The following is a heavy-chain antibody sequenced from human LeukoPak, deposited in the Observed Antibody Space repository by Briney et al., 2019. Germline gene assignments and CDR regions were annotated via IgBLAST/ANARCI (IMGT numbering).Heavy chain of an antibody. J-gene: IGHJ1*01. CDR3: ARPAPYYYDSSGYYLQH. V-gene: IGHV1-2*02. D-gene: IGHD3-22*01. CDR1: GYTFTGYY. CDR2: INPNSGGT. Sequence: ASVKVSCKASGYTFTGYYMHWVRQAPGQGLEWMGWINPNSGGTNYAQKFQGRVTMTRDTSISTAYMELSRLRSDDTAVYYCARPAPYYYDSSGYYLQHWGQATLVTVSS.